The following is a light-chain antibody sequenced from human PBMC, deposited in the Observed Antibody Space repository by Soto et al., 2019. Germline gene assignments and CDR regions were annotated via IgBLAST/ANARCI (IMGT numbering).Light chain of an antibody. CDR3: QQSYNTPPT. V-gene: IGKV1-39*01. Sequence: DIQMTQSPSSLSASVGDRVTITCRASQSISTYLNWYQQKPGKAPKLLIYAASSLQSGVPSRFSGSGSGADFTLTITSLQPEDFATYSCQQSYNTPPTFGPRTTVEIK. J-gene: IGKJ3*01. CDR2: AAS. CDR1: QSISTY.